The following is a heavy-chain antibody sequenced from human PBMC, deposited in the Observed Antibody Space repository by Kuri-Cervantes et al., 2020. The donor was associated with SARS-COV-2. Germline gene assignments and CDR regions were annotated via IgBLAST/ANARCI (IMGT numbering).Heavy chain of an antibody. V-gene: IGHV3-23*01. Sequence: GGSLRLSCAASGFTFSDYYMSWIRQAPGKGLEWVSTISGSGGSTYYADSVKGRFTISRDNSKNTLYLQMNSLRAEDTAVYYCARDQITMIYGMDVWGQGTTVTVSS. D-gene: IGHD3-22*01. CDR3: ARDQITMIYGMDV. CDR1: GFTFSDYY. CDR2: ISGSGGST. J-gene: IGHJ6*02.